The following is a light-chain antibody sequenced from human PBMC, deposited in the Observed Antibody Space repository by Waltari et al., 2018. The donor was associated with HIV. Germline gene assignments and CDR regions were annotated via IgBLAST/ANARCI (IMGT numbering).Light chain of an antibody. V-gene: IGLV3-21*02. Sequence: SYVLTQPPSVSVPPGHTARIPCGGHTNINKGVHWYHQKPGQAHVQYVYDGSDRPSGLPDRFSGFNSEHTATLTITMVEVGDAADYYCQVWGSDNDHPVVGGGTKVAVL. CDR3: QVWGSDNDHPV. CDR2: DGS. J-gene: IGLJ3*02. CDR1: TNINKG.